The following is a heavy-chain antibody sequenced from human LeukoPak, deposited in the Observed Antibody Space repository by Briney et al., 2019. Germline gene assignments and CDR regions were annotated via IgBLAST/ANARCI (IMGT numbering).Heavy chain of an antibody. CDR1: GYSFTSCW. V-gene: IGHV5-51*01. D-gene: IGHD2/OR15-2a*01. CDR2: IYPGGSDT. Sequence: GESLKISCKGSGYSFTSCWIGWVRQMPGKGLEWMGIIYPGGSDTRYSPFFQGQVTISADKSISTTYLQWSSLKASDTAMYYCARLSNNYMYNWFDPWGQGTLVTVSS. CDR3: ARLSNNYMYNWFDP. J-gene: IGHJ5*02.